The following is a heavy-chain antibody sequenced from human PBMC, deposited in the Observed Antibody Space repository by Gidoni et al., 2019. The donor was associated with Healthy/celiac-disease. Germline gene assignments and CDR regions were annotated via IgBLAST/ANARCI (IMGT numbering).Heavy chain of an antibody. CDR1: GFPFSSYA. CDR3: AKGLAVAGTRAFDV. CDR2: ISGSGSSS. D-gene: IGHD6-19*01. V-gene: IGHV3-23*01. Sequence: EVQLLESGGGLVQPGGSLRLSCAASGFPFSSYAMTWVRQAPGKGLEWVSLISGSGSSSWYADSVRGRFTISRDNSKNTLYLQMNSLRVEDTAVYYCAKGLAVAGTRAFDVWGQGTMVTVSS. J-gene: IGHJ3*01.